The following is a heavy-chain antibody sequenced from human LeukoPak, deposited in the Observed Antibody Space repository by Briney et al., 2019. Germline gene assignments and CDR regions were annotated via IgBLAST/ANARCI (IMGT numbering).Heavy chain of an antibody. CDR3: AKDSGGDYYDSSGYYYPFDY. D-gene: IGHD3-22*01. CDR2: ISGSGGST. Sequence: SGGSLRLSCAACGFTFSSYAMSWVRQAPGKGLEWVSAISGSGGSTYYADSVKGRFTISRDNSKNTLYLQMNSLRAEDTAVYYCAKDSGGDYYDSSGYYYPFDYWGQGTLVTVSS. J-gene: IGHJ4*02. V-gene: IGHV3-23*01. CDR1: GFTFSSYA.